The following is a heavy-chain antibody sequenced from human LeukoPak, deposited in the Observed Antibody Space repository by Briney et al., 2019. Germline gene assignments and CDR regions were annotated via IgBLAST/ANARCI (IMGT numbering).Heavy chain of an antibody. V-gene: IGHV4-31*03. Sequence: SQTLSLTCTVSGDSLTGSAYYWTWIRHHPQRGLEWIGYIYYGDHTYYNPSLKSRVTISVDTSKNQFSLKLSSVTAADTAVYYCARALAATSGSYYFDYWGQGTLVTVSS. D-gene: IGHD1-26*01. CDR3: ARALAATSGSYYFDY. CDR1: GDSLTGSAYY. J-gene: IGHJ4*02. CDR2: IYYGDHT.